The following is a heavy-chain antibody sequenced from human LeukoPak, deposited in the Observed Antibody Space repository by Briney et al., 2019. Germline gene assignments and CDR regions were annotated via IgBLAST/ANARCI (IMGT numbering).Heavy chain of an antibody. CDR1: GYTFTGYY. CDR2: INPNSGGT. V-gene: IGHV1-2*02. CDR3: ATPRQLLHYLDAFDI. J-gene: IGHJ3*02. Sequence: ASVKVSCKASGYTFTGYYMHWVRQAPGQGLEWMGWINPNSGGTNYAQKFQGRVTMTRDTSISTAYMELSRLRSDDTAVYYCATPRQLLHYLDAFDIWDQGTMVTVSS. D-gene: IGHD2-15*01.